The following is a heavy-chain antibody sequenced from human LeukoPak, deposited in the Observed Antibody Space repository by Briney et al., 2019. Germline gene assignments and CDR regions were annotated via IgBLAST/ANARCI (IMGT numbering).Heavy chain of an antibody. CDR2: IKQDGSEK. D-gene: IGHD1-26*01. CDR1: GFTFSSYA. V-gene: IGHV3-7*01. J-gene: IGHJ4*02. Sequence: PGGSLRLSCTASGFTFSSYAMSWVRQAPGKGLEWVANIKQDGSEKYYVDSVKGRFTISRDNAKNSLYLQMNSLRAEDTAVYYCARDGYSGTGGGGGFDYWGQGTLVTVSS. CDR3: ARDGYSGTGGGGGFDY.